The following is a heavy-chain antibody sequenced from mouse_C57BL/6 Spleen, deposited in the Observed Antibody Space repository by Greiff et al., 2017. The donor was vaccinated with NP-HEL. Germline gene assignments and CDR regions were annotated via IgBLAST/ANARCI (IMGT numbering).Heavy chain of an antibody. V-gene: IGHV14-1*01. J-gene: IGHJ4*01. Sequence: EVQLQQSGAELVRPGASVKLSCTASGFNIKDYYMHWVKQRPEQGLEWIGRIDPEDGDTEYAPKFQGKATMTAETSSNTAYLQLSSLTSEDTAVYYCTSYYYGSSPYAMDDWGQGTSVTVSS. CDR2: IDPEDGDT. CDR3: TSYYYGSSPYAMDD. D-gene: IGHD1-1*01. CDR1: GFNIKDYY.